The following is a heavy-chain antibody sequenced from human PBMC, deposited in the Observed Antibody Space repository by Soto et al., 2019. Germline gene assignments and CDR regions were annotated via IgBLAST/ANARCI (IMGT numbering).Heavy chain of an antibody. CDR3: ARGYSSGWSAWYSYMDV. D-gene: IGHD6-19*01. V-gene: IGHV1-8*01. J-gene: IGHJ6*03. CDR1: GYTFTTYD. Sequence: GAPVKVCCEASGYTFTTYDISWLRKATGQGLEWMGWMNPNSGNTGYAQKFQGRVTMTRNTSISTAYMELSRLRSEDTAVYYCARGYSSGWSAWYSYMDVWGKGTTVTVSS. CDR2: MNPNSGNT.